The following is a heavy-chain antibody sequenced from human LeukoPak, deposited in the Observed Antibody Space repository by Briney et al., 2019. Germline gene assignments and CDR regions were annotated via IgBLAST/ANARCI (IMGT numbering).Heavy chain of an antibody. J-gene: IGHJ5*02. Sequence: SETLSLTCAVYGGSFSGYYWSWIRQPPGKGLEWIGEINHSGSTNYNPSLKSRVTISVDTSKNQFSLKLSSVTAADTAGYYCARRSWYYDSSGYPNWFDPWGQGTLVTVSS. CDR3: ARRSWYYDSSGYPNWFDP. V-gene: IGHV4-34*01. CDR2: INHSGST. D-gene: IGHD3-22*01. CDR1: GGSFSGYY.